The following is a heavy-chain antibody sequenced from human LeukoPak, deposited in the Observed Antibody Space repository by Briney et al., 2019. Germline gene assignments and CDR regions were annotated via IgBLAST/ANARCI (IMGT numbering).Heavy chain of an antibody. CDR2: IYSGGST. V-gene: IGHV3-53*01. D-gene: IGHD6-13*01. Sequence: GGSLRLSCAASGFTVSTNYMSWVRQAPGKGLEWVSVIYSGGSTYYADSVKGRFTISRDNSKNTLYLQMNSLRAEDTAVYYCARDLYSSSWSYYYGMDVWGQGTTVTVSS. CDR3: ARDLYSSSWSYYYGMDV. CDR1: GFTVSTNY. J-gene: IGHJ6*02.